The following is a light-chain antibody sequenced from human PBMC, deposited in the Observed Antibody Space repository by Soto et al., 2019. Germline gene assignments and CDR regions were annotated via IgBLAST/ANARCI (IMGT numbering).Light chain of an antibody. CDR2: GAS. Sequence: EIVMTQSPATLSVSPGERATLSCRASQSISSNLAWYQQKPGQAPRLLIYGASTRATGIPARFSGSGSGTEFTLKLSSLQSEDFAVYYCQHYYDWPPIFTFGPGTKVDIK. V-gene: IGKV3-15*01. J-gene: IGKJ3*01. CDR3: QHYYDWPPIFT. CDR1: QSISSN.